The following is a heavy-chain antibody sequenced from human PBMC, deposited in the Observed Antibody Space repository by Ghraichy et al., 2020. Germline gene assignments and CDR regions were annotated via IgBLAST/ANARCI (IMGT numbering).Heavy chain of an antibody. J-gene: IGHJ4*02. D-gene: IGHD3-22*01. CDR3: ARERIGNFDRSGYLDY. Sequence: SETLSLTCTVSGGSISSYYWSWIRQPPGKGLEWIGYIYYSGSTNYNPFLKSRVTISVDTSKNQFSLRLSSVTAADTAVYYCARERIGNFDRSGYLDYWGQGTLVTVSS. V-gene: IGHV4-59*01. CDR2: IYYSGST. CDR1: GGSISSYY.